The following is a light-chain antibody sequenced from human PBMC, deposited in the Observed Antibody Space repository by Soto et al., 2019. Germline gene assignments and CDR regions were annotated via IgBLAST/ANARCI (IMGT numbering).Light chain of an antibody. Sequence: QSVLTQPPSVSGAPGQRVTISCTGSSSNSGAGYDVHWYQQLPGAAPKLLIYANNNRPSGVPDRFSGSKSDTSASLAITGLQAEDEADYYCQSYDSSLSRSYVFGTGTKLTVL. CDR2: ANN. CDR1: SSNSGAGYD. V-gene: IGLV1-40*01. CDR3: QSYDSSLSRSYV. J-gene: IGLJ1*01.